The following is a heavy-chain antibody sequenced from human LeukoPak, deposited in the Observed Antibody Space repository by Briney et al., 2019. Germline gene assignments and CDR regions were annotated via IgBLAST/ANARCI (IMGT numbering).Heavy chain of an antibody. CDR3: AKAGAPSEELYGSGSYYNVFH. D-gene: IGHD3-10*01. CDR1: GFTFSTYG. J-gene: IGHJ4*02. Sequence: GGSLRLSCAASGFTFSTYGMHWVRQAPGKGLEWVAVISYDGSNKYYADSVKGRFTISRDNSKNTLYLQMNSLRAEDTAVYYCAKAGAPSEELYGSGSYYNVFHWGQGTLVTVSS. CDR2: ISYDGSNK. V-gene: IGHV3-33*05.